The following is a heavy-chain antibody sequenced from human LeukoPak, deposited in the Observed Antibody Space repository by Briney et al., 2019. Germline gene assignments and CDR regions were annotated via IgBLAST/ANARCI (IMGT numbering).Heavy chain of an antibody. J-gene: IGHJ5*02. D-gene: IGHD2-15*01. Sequence: SETLSLTCAVYGGSFSGYYWSWIRQPPGKGLEWIGEINYSGSTNYNPSLKSRVTISVDTSKNQFSLKLSSVTAADTAVYYCARMIFEIRIVVVVAATEVRFDPWGQGTLVTVSS. V-gene: IGHV4-34*01. CDR1: GGSFSGYY. CDR3: ARMIFEIRIVVVVAATEVRFDP. CDR2: INYSGST.